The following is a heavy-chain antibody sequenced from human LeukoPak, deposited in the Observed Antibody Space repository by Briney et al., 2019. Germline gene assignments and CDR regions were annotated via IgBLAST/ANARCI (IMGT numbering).Heavy chain of an antibody. CDR2: IYYSKNT. D-gene: IGHD5-18*01. CDR1: GVSISSSSAY. CDR3: ASPRGFSYGYFDH. Sequence: PSETLSLTCTVSGVSISSSSAYWGWIRQPPGKGLEWIGSIYYSKNTYYNPSLKSRVTISADTSKNQFSLRLDSVSAADTAVYYCASPRGFSYGYFDHWGQGSLVTVSS. J-gene: IGHJ4*02. V-gene: IGHV4-39*01.